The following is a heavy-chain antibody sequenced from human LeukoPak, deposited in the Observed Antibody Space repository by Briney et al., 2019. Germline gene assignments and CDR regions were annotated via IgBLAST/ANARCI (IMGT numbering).Heavy chain of an antibody. CDR1: GYTLTELS. CDR2: FDPEDGET. J-gene: IGHJ4*02. V-gene: IGHV1-24*01. D-gene: IGHD3-22*01. Sequence: ASVKVSCKVSGYTLTELSMHWVRQAPGKELEWMGGFDPEDGETIYAQKFQGRVTMTEDTSTDTAYMELSSLRSEDTAVYYCATSITMIVVVTRLDYWGQGTLVTVSS. CDR3: ATSITMIVVVTRLDY.